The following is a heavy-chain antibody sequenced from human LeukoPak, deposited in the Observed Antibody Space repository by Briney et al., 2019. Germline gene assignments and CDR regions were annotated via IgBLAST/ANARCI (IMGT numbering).Heavy chain of an antibody. CDR2: IDTSSSTM. D-gene: IGHD1-26*01. J-gene: IGHJ4*02. CDR1: AFTFSDYS. Sequence: PGGSLRLSCAASAFTFSDYSMNWVRQAPGKGLEWISYIDTSSSTMYYADSVMGRFTISRDNAKESLYLQMNSLRDEDTAVYYCARGDSAEFDYWGQGTLVTVSS. CDR3: ARGDSAEFDY. V-gene: IGHV3-48*02.